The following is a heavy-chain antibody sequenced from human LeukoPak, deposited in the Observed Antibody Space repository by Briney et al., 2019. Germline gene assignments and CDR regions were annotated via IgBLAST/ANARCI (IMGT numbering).Heavy chain of an antibody. J-gene: IGHJ4*02. CDR3: ACQLNEAAGAGDFDY. D-gene: IGHD6-13*01. Sequence: ASVKVSCKASDYTFTTCNIVWVRQAPGQGLEWMGWISRNNGNRNYAQRLQGRVPMTTDTTPGTTYMELRSLRSDDTGVYYCACQLNEAAGAGDFDYWGQGTLVTVSS. CDR2: ISRNNGNR. V-gene: IGHV1-18*01. CDR1: DYTFTTCN.